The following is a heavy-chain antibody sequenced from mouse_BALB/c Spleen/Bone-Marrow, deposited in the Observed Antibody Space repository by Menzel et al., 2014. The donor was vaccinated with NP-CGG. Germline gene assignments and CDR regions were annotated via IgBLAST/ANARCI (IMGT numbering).Heavy chain of an antibody. V-gene: IGHV2-6-4*01. Sequence: VQLVESGPGLVAPSQSLSITCTVSGFSLSRYSVHRVRQPPGKGLEWLGMIWGGGSTDYNSALKSRLSISKGNSKSQVFLKMNSLQTDDTAMYYCARNIHITTWMDYWGQGTSVTVSS. CDR1: GFSLSRYS. D-gene: IGHD1-2*01. CDR3: ARNIHITTWMDY. CDR2: IWGGGST. J-gene: IGHJ4*01.